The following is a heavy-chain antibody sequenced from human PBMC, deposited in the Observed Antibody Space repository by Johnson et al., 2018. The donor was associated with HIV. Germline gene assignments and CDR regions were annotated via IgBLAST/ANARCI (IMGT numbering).Heavy chain of an antibody. D-gene: IGHD1-26*01. J-gene: IGHJ3*02. CDR2: IGYDGSNK. CDR3: AKLSGTYSLFDPFDI. CDR1: GFIFSTHG. V-gene: IGHV3-30*02. Sequence: QVQLVESGGSVVRPGGSLRLSCVASGFIFSTHGMNWVRQAPGRGLEWVAFIGYDGSNKYYADSVKGRFTISRDNFKNTLSLQMNSLSTEDTAVYFCAKLSGTYSLFDPFDIWGQGSMVTVSS.